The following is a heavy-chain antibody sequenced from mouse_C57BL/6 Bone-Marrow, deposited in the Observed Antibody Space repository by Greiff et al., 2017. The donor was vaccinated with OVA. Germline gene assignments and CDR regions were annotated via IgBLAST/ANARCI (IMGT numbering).Heavy chain of an antibody. CDR2: IHPNSGST. V-gene: IGHV1-64*01. CDR3: APYYGSKGGFAY. J-gene: IGHJ3*01. D-gene: IGHD1-1*01. Sequence: QVHVKQPGAELVKPGASVKLSCKASGYTFTSYWMHWVKQRPGQGLEWIGMIHPNSGSTNYNEKFKSKATLTVDKSSSTAYMQLSSLTSEDSAVYYCAPYYGSKGGFAYWGKGLWSLSLQ. CDR1: GYTFTSYW.